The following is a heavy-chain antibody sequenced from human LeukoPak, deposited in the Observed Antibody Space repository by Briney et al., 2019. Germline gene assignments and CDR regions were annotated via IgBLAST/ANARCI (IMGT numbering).Heavy chain of an antibody. J-gene: IGHJ4*02. Sequence: PGGSLRLSCAASGFTVSSNYMGWVRQAPGKGLEWVSDTYSGGSTYYADSVKGRFTISRDNSKNTLYLQMNSLRADDTAVYYCARGYCTNGVCYDYWSQGTLVTVSS. CDR2: TYSGGST. CDR1: GFTVSSNY. CDR3: ARGYCTNGVCYDY. D-gene: IGHD2-8*01. V-gene: IGHV3-53*01.